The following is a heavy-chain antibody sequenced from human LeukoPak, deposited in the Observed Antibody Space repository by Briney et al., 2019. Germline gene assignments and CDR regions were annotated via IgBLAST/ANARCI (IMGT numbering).Heavy chain of an antibody. V-gene: IGHV4-59*08. CDR3: ARLGYSSSHLDY. Sequence: SETLSLTCTVSGGSISSYYWSWIRQPPGKGLEWIGYIYYSGSTNYNPSLKSRVTISVDTSKNQFSLKLSSVTAAHTAVYYCARLGYSSSHLDYWGQGTLVTVSS. D-gene: IGHD6-13*01. CDR2: IYYSGST. CDR1: GGSISSYY. J-gene: IGHJ4*02.